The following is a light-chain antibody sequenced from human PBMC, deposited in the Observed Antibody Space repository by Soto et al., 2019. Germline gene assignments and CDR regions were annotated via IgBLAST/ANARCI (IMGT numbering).Light chain of an antibody. CDR3: QQYGDSPPTT. CDR1: QSVSSDY. Sequence: EIVLTQSPGTLSLSPGERATLSCRASQSVSSDYLAWYQQKPGQAPRLLIYGASSRATGIPDRFSGSGSGTDFTLTISRLEPEDFAVYYCQQYGDSPPTTFGQGTKVEIK. J-gene: IGKJ1*01. V-gene: IGKV3-20*01. CDR2: GAS.